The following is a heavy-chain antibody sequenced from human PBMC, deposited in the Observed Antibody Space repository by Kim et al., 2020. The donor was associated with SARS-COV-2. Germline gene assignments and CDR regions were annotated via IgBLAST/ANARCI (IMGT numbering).Heavy chain of an antibody. D-gene: IGHD3-3*01. V-gene: IGHV4-31*03. CDR1: GGSISSGGYY. J-gene: IGHJ3*02. CDR3: ARDWSASRGAFDI. Sequence: SETLSLTCTVSGGSISSGGYYWSWIRQHPGKGLEWIGYIYYSGSTYYNPSLKSRVTISVDTSKNQFSLKLSSVTAADTAVYYCARDWSASRGAFDIWGQGTMVTVSS. CDR2: IYYSGST.